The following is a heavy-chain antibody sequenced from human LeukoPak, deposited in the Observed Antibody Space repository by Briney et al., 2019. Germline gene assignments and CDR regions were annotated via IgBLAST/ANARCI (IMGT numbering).Heavy chain of an antibody. CDR3: ARPTGYTNSFHYFDN. Sequence: PSETLSLTCTVSGGSIGSSSYYWGWIRQPPGKGLEWIGNIYYSGNTYYNPSLKSRVTISADTSRNQFSLELRSVTAADTAVYSCARPTGYTNSFHYFDNWGQGTLVTVSS. J-gene: IGHJ4*02. CDR1: GGSIGSSSYY. V-gene: IGHV4-39*01. D-gene: IGHD6-13*01. CDR2: IYYSGNT.